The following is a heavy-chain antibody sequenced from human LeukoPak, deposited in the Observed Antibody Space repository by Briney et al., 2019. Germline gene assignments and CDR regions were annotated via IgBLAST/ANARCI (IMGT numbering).Heavy chain of an antibody. Sequence: SETLSLTCTVSGGSISSYYWSWIRQPPGKGLEWIGHIYYSGSTKYNPSLKSRVTISVDTSKNQFSLKLSSVTAADTAVYYCARVGGYSYGNYYFNYWGQGTLVTVSS. V-gene: IGHV4-59*01. CDR2: IYYSGST. CDR3: ARVGGYSYGNYYFNY. D-gene: IGHD5-18*01. J-gene: IGHJ4*02. CDR1: GGSISSYY.